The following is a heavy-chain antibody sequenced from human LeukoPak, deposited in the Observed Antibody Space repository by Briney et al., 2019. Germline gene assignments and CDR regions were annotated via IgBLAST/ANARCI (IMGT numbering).Heavy chain of an antibody. Sequence: GGSLRLSCAASGFTFSSYWMNWVRQAPGEGLEWVANIKKDGSADSVKGRFTISRDNAHNLLYLQMNSLRVGDTAVYFCARASSFDYWGQGTLATVS. CDR1: GFTFSSYW. CDR2: IKKDGS. CDR3: ARASSFDY. V-gene: IGHV3-7*03. D-gene: IGHD6-19*01. J-gene: IGHJ4*02.